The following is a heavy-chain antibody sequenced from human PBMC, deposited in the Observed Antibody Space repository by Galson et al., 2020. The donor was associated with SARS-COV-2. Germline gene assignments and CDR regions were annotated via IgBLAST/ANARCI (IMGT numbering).Heavy chain of an antibody. V-gene: IGHV1-2*02. J-gene: IGHJ4*02. Sequence: ASVKVSCKASGYTFTDHYIHWVRQAPGQGLEWMGWINPNSGNTMYAQKFQGRVSMTRDTSSSTAYMEVTWLRSDDTAVYYCARDRVPTKAARPLRDGFDFWGQGTQVTVSS. CDR3: ARDRVPTKAARPLRDGFDF. CDR2: INPNSGNT. D-gene: IGHD6-6*01. CDR1: GYTFTDHY.